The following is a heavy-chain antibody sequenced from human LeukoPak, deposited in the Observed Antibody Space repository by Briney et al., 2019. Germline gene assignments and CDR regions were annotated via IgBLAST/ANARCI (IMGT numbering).Heavy chain of an antibody. V-gene: IGHV1-2*02. CDR2: INPNSGGT. J-gene: IGHJ4*02. Sequence: GASVKVSCKASGYTFTGYYMHWVRQAPGQGLEWMGWINPNSGGTNYAQKFQGRVTMTRDTSISTAYMDLSRLRSDDTAAYYCARADSSSWYYFDYWGQGTLVTVSS. CDR1: GYTFTGYY. D-gene: IGHD6-13*01. CDR3: ARADSSSWYYFDY.